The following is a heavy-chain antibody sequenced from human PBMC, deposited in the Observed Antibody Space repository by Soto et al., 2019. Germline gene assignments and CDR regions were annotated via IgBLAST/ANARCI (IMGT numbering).Heavy chain of an antibody. J-gene: IGHJ4*02. CDR1: GFTFSSYS. Sequence: EVQLVESGGGLVQPGGSLRLSCAASGFTFSSYSMNWVRQAPGKGLEWVSYISSSSSTIYYADSVKGRFTISRDNAMSSLYMQMNSLRAEDTAVYYCARDYSSCGPFGYRGQGTLVTVSS. CDR2: ISSSSSTI. V-gene: IGHV3-48*01. CDR3: ARDYSSCGPFGY. D-gene: IGHD6-13*01.